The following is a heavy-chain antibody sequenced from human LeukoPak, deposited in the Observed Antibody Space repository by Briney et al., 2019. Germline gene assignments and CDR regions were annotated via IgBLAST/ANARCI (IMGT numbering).Heavy chain of an antibody. CDR3: AKDRGPNLGYFDY. V-gene: IGHV3-23*01. CDR1: GITFSNYA. D-gene: IGHD1-14*01. Sequence: PGGSLRLSCAASGITFSNYAMSWVRQAPGKGLEWVSGITGSGSTRYYADSVKGRFAISRDNSKNTLYLQMNSLGAEDTAVYYCAKDRGPNLGYFDYWGQGTLVTVSS. J-gene: IGHJ4*02. CDR2: ITGSGSTR.